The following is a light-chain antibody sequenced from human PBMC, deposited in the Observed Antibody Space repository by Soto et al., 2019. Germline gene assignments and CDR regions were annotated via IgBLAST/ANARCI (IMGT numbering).Light chain of an antibody. CDR1: QSVSSSY. Sequence: EIVLTQSPGTLSLSPGERAILSCSASQSVSSSYLAWYQQKPGQAPRLLIYGASSRATGIPDRFSGSGSGTDFTLTISRLEPEDFAVYYCQQYTTSVWTFGQGTKVEI. J-gene: IGKJ1*01. CDR2: GAS. V-gene: IGKV3-20*01. CDR3: QQYTTSVWT.